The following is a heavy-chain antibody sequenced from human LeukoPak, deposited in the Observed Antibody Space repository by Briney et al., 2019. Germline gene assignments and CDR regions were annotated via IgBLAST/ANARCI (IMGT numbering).Heavy chain of an antibody. CDR3: AREQENYDFWSGYYVVYFDY. Sequence: KPSETLSLTCAVYGGSFSGYYWSWIRQPPGKGLEWIGEINHSGSTNYNPSLKSRVTISVDTSNNQFSLKLSSVTAADTAVYYCAREQENYDFWSGYYVVYFDYWGQGTLVTVSS. V-gene: IGHV4-34*01. D-gene: IGHD3-3*01. CDR1: GGSFSGYY. CDR2: INHSGST. J-gene: IGHJ4*02.